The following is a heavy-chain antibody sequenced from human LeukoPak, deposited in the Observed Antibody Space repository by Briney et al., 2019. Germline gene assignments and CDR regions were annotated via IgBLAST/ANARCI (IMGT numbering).Heavy chain of an antibody. CDR1: GFTFSNYF. D-gene: IGHD1-26*01. CDR3: ARAAGGTSRDY. V-gene: IGHV3-7*01. Sequence: GGSLRLSCAASGFTFSNYFMHWVRQPPGKGLEWVANIKDDGSDKYYVDSVKGRFTISRDNAKNSLYLQMNSLRDDDTAVYYCARAAGGTSRDYWGQGTLVTVSS. J-gene: IGHJ4*02. CDR2: IKDDGSDK.